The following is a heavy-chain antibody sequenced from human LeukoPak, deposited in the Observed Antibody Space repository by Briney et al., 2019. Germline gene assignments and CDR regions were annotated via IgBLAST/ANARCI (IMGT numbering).Heavy chain of an antibody. CDR3: ARGGSYYNEAFDI. CDR1: EFTFSSYS. Sequence: GGSLRLSCAASEFTFSSYSMNWVRQAPGKGLEWVSYISSSSSTIYYADSLKGRFSISRDNAKNSLYLKMNSLRAEDTAVYYCARGGSYYNEAFDIWGQGTMVTVSS. V-gene: IGHV3-48*01. CDR2: ISSSSSTI. J-gene: IGHJ3*02. D-gene: IGHD1-26*01.